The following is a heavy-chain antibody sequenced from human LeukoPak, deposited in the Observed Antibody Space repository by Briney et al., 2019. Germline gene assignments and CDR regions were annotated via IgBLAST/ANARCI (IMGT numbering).Heavy chain of an antibody. CDR2: INPNSGGT. CDR1: GYRFTGYY. CDR3: ARDDYGDYGSPIHAFDI. Sequence: ASVKVSCKASGYRFTGYYIHWARQAPGQGLEWMGWINPNSGGTNYAQKFQGRVTMTRDTSVSTAYMEVSRLRSEDTAVYYCARDDYGDYGSPIHAFDIWGQGTMVTVSS. J-gene: IGHJ3*02. D-gene: IGHD4-17*01. V-gene: IGHV1-2*02.